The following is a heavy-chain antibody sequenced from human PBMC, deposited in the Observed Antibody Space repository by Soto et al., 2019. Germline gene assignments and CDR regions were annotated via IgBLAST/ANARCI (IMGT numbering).Heavy chain of an antibody. CDR1: GGSFSRYG. CDR3: ARDSPGCFDAIPHGDVAFDP. Sequence: AVKLCCKASGGSFSRYGISWVRQAPGQGLEWMGGIIPIFGTANYAQKFQGRVTITADKSTSTAYMELSSLRSEDTAVYYCARDSPGCFDAIPHGDVAFDPWGQGTLVTGSS. CDR2: IIPIFGTA. J-gene: IGHJ5*02. V-gene: IGHV1-69*06. D-gene: IGHD2-8*01.